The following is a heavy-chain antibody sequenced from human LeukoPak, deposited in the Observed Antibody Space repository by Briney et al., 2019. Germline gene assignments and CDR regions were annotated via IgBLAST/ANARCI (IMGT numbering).Heavy chain of an antibody. CDR3: ARGLEWLTRRHTWFDP. Sequence: VASVKVSCKTSGYPFTSYAISWVRQAPGQGLEWMGWISAYNGNTNYAQKFQGRVTMTTDTSTRTAYMELRSLRSDDTAVYYCARGLEWLTRRHTWFDPWGQGTLVTVSS. V-gene: IGHV1-18*01. CDR1: GYPFTSYA. D-gene: IGHD3-3*01. J-gene: IGHJ5*02. CDR2: ISAYNGNT.